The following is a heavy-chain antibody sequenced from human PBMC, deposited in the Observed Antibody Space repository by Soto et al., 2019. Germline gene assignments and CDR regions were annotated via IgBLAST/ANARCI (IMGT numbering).Heavy chain of an antibody. Sequence: SETLSLTCFVSGYSITAGGYYWSWIRHHPGKGLEWIGSFYSSGSIIYNPSLRSRVSISGDTSSNQFSMSLTSVTAADTALYYCARVPVEMATIGYYYSYGVDVWGQGTTVTVSS. J-gene: IGHJ6*02. CDR2: FYSSGSI. CDR1: GYSITAGGYY. D-gene: IGHD5-12*01. V-gene: IGHV4-31*03. CDR3: ARVPVEMATIGYYYSYGVDV.